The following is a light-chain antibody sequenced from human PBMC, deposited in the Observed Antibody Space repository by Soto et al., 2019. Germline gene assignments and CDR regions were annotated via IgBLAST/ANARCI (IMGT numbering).Light chain of an antibody. Sequence: QAVVTQEPSLTVSPGGTITLTCGFSTGDVAGGHYPHWFQQKPGQAPRTLIYDISKTLSWTPARFSGSLLGGKAALTLSGAQPEDEADYHCLLFYGGALPVFGGGTQLTVL. CDR1: TGDVAGGHY. CDR3: LLFYGGALPV. J-gene: IGLJ7*01. CDR2: DIS. V-gene: IGLV7-46*01.